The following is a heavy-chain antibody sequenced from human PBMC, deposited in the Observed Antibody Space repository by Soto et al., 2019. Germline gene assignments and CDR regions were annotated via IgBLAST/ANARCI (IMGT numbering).Heavy chain of an antibody. CDR2: VYYSGTT. Sequence: PSETLSLPCSVSGGSVSHKPYYWSWIRQPPGKRLEWIGYVYYSGTTNYNPSLKSRVTISVDLSKNQFSLRLSSVTTADTALYYCARTTAVPNTLRSRYFFDYWGQGTLVAVSS. CDR1: GGSVSHKPYY. V-gene: IGHV4-61*01. D-gene: IGHD4-17*01. J-gene: IGHJ4*02. CDR3: ARTTAVPNTLRSRYFFDY.